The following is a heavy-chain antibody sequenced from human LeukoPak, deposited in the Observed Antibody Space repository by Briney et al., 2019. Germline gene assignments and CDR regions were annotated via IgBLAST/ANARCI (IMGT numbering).Heavy chain of an antibody. J-gene: IGHJ3*02. CDR1: GGSISNNF. V-gene: IGHV4-59*01. CDR2: VHSDATT. D-gene: IGHD6-13*01. CDR3: ARASDSSGRYSGGHI. Sequence: SETLSLTCTVSGGSISNNFWSWIRQAPGKGLEWIGYVHSDATTKYNPSLKSRITISIDTPKNQFSLQVNSVTAAATAVYYCARASDSSGRYSGGHIWGHGTMVTVSS.